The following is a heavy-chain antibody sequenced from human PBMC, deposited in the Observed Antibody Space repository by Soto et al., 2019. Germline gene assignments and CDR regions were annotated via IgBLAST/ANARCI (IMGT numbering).Heavy chain of an antibody. D-gene: IGHD3-22*01. CDR1: GFTFDYYW. CDR3: AREIYDDYDSSGFDH. CDR2: ISYDGSNK. V-gene: IGHV3-30*03. J-gene: IGHJ4*02. Sequence: GGSLRLSCAASGFTFDYYWMHWVRQAPGKGLEWVAVISYDGSNKYYADSVEGRFTISRDNSKNTLYLQMNSLRAEDTAVYYCAREIYDDYDSSGFDHWGQGTLVTVS.